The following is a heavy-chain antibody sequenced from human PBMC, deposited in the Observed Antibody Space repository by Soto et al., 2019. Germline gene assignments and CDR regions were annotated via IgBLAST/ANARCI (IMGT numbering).Heavy chain of an antibody. CDR3: ARGSFWCCYYLHYHYYYMDV. V-gene: IGHV1-8*01. D-gene: IGHD3-3*01. Sequence: ASVKVSCKASGYTFTSYDINWVRQATGQGLEWMGWMNPNSGNTGYAQKFQGRVTMTRNTSISTAYMELSSLRSEDTAVYYCARGSFWCCYYLHYHYYYMDVWGKGTTVTVSS. J-gene: IGHJ6*03. CDR1: GYTFTSYD. CDR2: MNPNSGNT.